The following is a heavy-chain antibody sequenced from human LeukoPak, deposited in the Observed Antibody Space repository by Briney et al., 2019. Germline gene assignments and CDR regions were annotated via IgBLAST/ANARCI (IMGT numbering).Heavy chain of an antibody. D-gene: IGHD4-11*01. CDR3: AKGMTTVTGGDIKYYYYYMDV. CDR2: ISWNSGSI. V-gene: IGHV3-9*01. Sequence: GESLRLSCAASGFTFDDYAMHWVRQAPGKGLEWVSGISWNSGSIGYADSVKGRFTISRDNAKNSLYLQMNSLRAEDTALYYCAKGMTTVTGGDIKYYYYYMDVWGKGTTVNVSS. CDR1: GFTFDDYA. J-gene: IGHJ6*03.